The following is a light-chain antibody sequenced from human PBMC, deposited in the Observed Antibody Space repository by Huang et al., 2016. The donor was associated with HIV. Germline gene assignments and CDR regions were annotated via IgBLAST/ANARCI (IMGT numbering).Light chain of an antibody. J-gene: IGKJ2*01. Sequence: EIVLTQSPATLSLSPGERATLSCRASQSVGGYLAWYQQKPGQAPMLLIYDTSTRATDIPARFSGSGSETDFTLTISSLEPEDFAVYYCQQPGSFGQGTKVDIK. CDR2: DTS. CDR1: QSVGGY. V-gene: IGKV3-11*01. CDR3: QQPGS.